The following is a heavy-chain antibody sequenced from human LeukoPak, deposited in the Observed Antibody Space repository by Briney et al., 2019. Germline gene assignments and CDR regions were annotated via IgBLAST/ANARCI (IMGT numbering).Heavy chain of an antibody. CDR3: ATSSGNWIQPQYYYYYMDV. J-gene: IGHJ6*03. CDR1: GYTLTELS. V-gene: IGHV1-24*01. D-gene: IGHD1-20*01. Sequence: ASVKVSCKVSGYTLTELSMHWVRQAPGKGLERMGGFDPEDGETIYAQKFQGRVTMTEDTSTDTAYMELSSLRSEDTAVYYCATSSGNWIQPQYYYYYMDVWGKGTTVTVSS. CDR2: FDPEDGET.